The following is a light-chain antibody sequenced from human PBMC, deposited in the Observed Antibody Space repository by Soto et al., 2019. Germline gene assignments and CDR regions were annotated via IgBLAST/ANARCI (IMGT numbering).Light chain of an antibody. CDR3: KASYTTPWT. V-gene: IGKV1-39*01. Sequence: DIQMTQSPSCLSAFVGEGATITRRASHPISNYLNWYQQKPGKAHKIMIYAAYSLQSGLQERFSGSGSGTAFTLAIRSLQPEDFATYFCKASYTTPWTLGTGTKLDIK. CDR1: HPISNY. CDR2: AAY. J-gene: IGKJ1*01.